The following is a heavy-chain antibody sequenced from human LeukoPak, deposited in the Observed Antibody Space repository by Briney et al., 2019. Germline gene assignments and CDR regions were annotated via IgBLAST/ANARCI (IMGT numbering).Heavy chain of an antibody. CDR2: IKEDGTET. J-gene: IGHJ4*02. V-gene: IGHV3-7*03. CDR3: ARDGGWWRFDF. D-gene: IGHD2-8*02. Sequence: HPGGSLRLSCAASGFPFNAYWMTWVRRAPGQGLEWVASIKEDGTETHYVDSVRGRFTISRDNDKNSLYLQMNNLRAEDTAMYYCARDGGWWRFDFWGQGALVTVSS. CDR1: GFPFNAYW.